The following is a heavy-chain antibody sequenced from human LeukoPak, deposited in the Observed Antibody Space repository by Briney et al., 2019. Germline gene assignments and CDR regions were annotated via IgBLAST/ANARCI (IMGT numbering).Heavy chain of an antibody. CDR3: AKGVDY. Sequence: GGSLRLSCAASGFSFSSYAMHWVRQAPGKGLEWVAFIRYDGINKYYADSVKGRFTISRDNSKNTLYLQMNSLRPEDTAVYYCAKGVDYWGQGTLVTVSS. J-gene: IGHJ4*02. CDR1: GFSFSSYA. CDR2: IRYDGINK. V-gene: IGHV3-30*02. D-gene: IGHD6-13*01.